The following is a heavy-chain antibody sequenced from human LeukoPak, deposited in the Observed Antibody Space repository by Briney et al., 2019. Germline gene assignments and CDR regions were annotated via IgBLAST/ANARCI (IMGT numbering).Heavy chain of an antibody. CDR2: VLDSGGST. CDR3: AKSQGSIVRGFGGSYYFDY. D-gene: IGHD3-10*01. CDR1: GFTFSFYA. V-gene: IGHV3-23*01. Sequence: PGGSLRLSCAASGFTFSFYAMSWVRQAPGQGLEWVSTVLDSGGSTYSADSVKGRFTISRDNSKNTLYLQMNSLRDEDTAVYYCAKSQGSIVRGFGGSYYFDYWGQGTLVSVSS. J-gene: IGHJ4*02.